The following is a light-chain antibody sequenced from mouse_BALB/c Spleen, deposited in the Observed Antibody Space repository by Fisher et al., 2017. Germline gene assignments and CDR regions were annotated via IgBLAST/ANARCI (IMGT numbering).Light chain of an antibody. CDR3: QQWSSYPCT. CDR1: SSVSY. Sequence: IVMTQTTAIMSASLGEEITLTCSASSSVSYMHWYQQKSGTSPKLLIYSTSNLASGVPSRFSGSGSGTSYSLTISRMEAEDAATYYCQQWSSYPCTFGAGTRLELK. J-gene: IGKJ5*01. V-gene: IGKV4-80*01. CDR2: STS.